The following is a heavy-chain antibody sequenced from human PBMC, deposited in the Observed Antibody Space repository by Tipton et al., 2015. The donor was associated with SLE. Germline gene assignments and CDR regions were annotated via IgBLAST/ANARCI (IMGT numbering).Heavy chain of an antibody. V-gene: IGHV3-43*01. D-gene: IGHD3-10*01. CDR3: GSVDYPHYGVDV. CDR2: IRGDASYT. J-gene: IGHJ6*02. CDR1: GFIFHDYS. Sequence: SLRLSCAASGFIFHDYSMHWVRQAPGKGLEWVSLIRGDASYTEHADSVRGRFSISRDNAKNSGYVQLNSLRAEDTAVYYCGSVDYPHYGVDVWGQGTTVTVSS.